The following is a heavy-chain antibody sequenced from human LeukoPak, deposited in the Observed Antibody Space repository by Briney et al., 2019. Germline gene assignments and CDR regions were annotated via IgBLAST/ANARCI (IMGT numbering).Heavy chain of an antibody. V-gene: IGHV4-59*08. D-gene: IGHD2-21*02. CDR1: GGSISSYY. CDR3: ARGLQLAYCGGGCYPRDAFDI. CDR2: IYYSGST. Sequence: PSETLSLTCTVSGGSISSYYWSWIRQPPGKGLEWIGYIYYSGSTNYNPSLKSRVTISVDTSKNQFSLKLSSVTAADTAVYYCARGLQLAYCGGGCYPRDAFDIWGQGTMVTVSS. J-gene: IGHJ3*02.